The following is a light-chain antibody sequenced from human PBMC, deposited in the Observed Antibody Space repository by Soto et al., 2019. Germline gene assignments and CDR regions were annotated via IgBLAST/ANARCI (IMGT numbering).Light chain of an antibody. CDR2: DAS. Sequence: DLQLNKYPSTLSASVGDRVTITCRASQSISSWLAWYQQKAGKAPKVLIYDASSLESGVPSTFSGSGSGTEFTLTISSLQPDDFATYYCQQYNSYPSTFGQGTK. CDR3: QQYNSYPST. V-gene: IGKV1-5*01. J-gene: IGKJ1*01. CDR1: QSISSW.